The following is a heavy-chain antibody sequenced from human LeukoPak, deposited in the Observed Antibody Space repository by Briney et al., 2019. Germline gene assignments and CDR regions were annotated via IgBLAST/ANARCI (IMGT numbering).Heavy chain of an antibody. CDR2: INSDGSST. V-gene: IGHV3-74*01. CDR3: ARSIVVDLNWFDP. Sequence: GGSLRLSCAASGFTFSSYWMHWVRQAPGKGLVWVSRINSDGSSTSYADSVKGRFTISRDNAKNTLYLQMNSLRAEDTAVYYCARSIVVDLNWFDPWGQGTLVTVSS. CDR1: GFTFSSYW. D-gene: IGHD3-22*01. J-gene: IGHJ5*02.